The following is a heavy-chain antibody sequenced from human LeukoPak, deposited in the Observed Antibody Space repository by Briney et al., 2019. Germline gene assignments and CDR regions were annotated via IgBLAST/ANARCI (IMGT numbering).Heavy chain of an antibody. CDR3: ARGSFDTSDYNYIGFDY. Sequence: PSETLSLTCTVSGGSISSHCWSWLRQPPGKGLEWIGYIYNSGSTNYNPSLRSRLTISIDTSKNQFSLKLTSVTAADTAVYYCARGSFDTSDYNYIGFDYWGQGTLVTVSS. D-gene: IGHD3-22*01. CDR1: GGSISSHC. J-gene: IGHJ4*02. V-gene: IGHV4-59*11. CDR2: IYNSGST.